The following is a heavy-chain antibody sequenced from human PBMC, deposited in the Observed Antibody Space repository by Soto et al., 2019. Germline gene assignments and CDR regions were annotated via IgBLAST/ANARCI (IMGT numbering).Heavy chain of an antibody. CDR3: TTDTEIAARPVEYFQH. Sequence: GESLKISCAASGFTFSNAWMSWVRQAPGKGLEWVGRIKSKTDGGTTDYAAPVKGRFTISRDDSKNTLYLQMNSLKTEDTAVYYCTTDTEIAARPVEYFQHWGQGTLVTVSS. CDR2: IKSKTDGGTT. D-gene: IGHD6-6*01. J-gene: IGHJ1*01. CDR1: GFTFSNAW. V-gene: IGHV3-15*01.